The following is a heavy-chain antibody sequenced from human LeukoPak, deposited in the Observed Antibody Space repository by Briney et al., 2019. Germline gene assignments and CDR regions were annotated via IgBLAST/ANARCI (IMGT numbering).Heavy chain of an antibody. CDR3: VKLREWELPDLFDY. CDR2: ISGSGGSR. V-gene: IGHV3-23*01. CDR1: GFTFSTYG. D-gene: IGHD1-26*01. Sequence: QTGGSLRLSCAASGFTFSTYGMSWVRQAPGKGLEWVSGISGSGGSRFYTDSVKGRFTISRDNSKNTLYLQMNSLRAEDTAVYYCVKLREWELPDLFDYWGQGTLVTVSS. J-gene: IGHJ4*02.